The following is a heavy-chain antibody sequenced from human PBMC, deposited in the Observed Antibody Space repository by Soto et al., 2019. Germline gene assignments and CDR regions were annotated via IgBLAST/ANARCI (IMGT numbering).Heavy chain of an antibody. CDR2: ISWDGGST. CDR1: GFTFDDYA. Sequence: GGSLRLSCAASGFTFDDYAMHWVRQAPGKGLEWVSLISWDGGSTYYADSAKGRFTISRDNSKNSLYLQMNSLRAEDTALYYCAKCAYGSYYYGMDVWGQGTTVTVSS. CDR3: AKCAYGSYYYGMDV. J-gene: IGHJ6*02. D-gene: IGHD3-10*01. V-gene: IGHV3-43D*04.